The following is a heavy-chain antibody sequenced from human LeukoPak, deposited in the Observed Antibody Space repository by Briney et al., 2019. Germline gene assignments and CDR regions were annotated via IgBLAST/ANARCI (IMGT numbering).Heavy chain of an antibody. J-gene: IGHJ4*02. V-gene: IGHV1-8*03. CDR3: ARGRREVATEDYYFDY. CDR1: GYTFTSYD. CDR2: MNPNSGNT. Sequence: ASVKVSCKAFGYTFTSYDINWVRQATGQGLEWMGWMNPNSGNTGYAQKFQGRVTITRNTSISTAYMELSSLRSEDTAVYYCARGRREVATEDYYFDYWGQGTLVTVSS. D-gene: IGHD5-12*01.